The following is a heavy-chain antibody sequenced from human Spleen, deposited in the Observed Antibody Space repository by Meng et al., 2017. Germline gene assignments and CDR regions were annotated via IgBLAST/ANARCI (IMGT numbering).Heavy chain of an antibody. V-gene: IGHV4-31*03. CDR3: ARDDSSGYSFDN. CDR2: IHYSGST. Sequence: QVQLQESVPGLVKPSQTLSLTCTFSGGSISSGGYYWSWIRQHPGKGLEWIGDIHYSGSTYYNPHLKTRVGISVDTSKKQFSLQLNSVTAADTAVEYCARDDSSGYSFDNWGQGTLVTVSS. J-gene: IGHJ4*02. D-gene: IGHD3-22*01. CDR1: GGSISSGGYY.